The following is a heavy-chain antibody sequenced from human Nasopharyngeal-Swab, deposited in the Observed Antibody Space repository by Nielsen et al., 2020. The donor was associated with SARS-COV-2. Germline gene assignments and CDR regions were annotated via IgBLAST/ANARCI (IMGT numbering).Heavy chain of an antibody. Sequence: GESLKISCAASGFTFSSYGMHWVRQAPGKGLEWVAVLSYDGSNKYYADSVKGRFTISRDNSKNTLYLQMNSLRAEDTAVYYCAKDNMYYDFWSGYYGVRDYYYYYYMDVWGKGTTGTVSS. V-gene: IGHV3-30*18. CDR1: GFTFSSYG. CDR2: LSYDGSNK. J-gene: IGHJ6*03. D-gene: IGHD3-3*01. CDR3: AKDNMYYDFWSGYYGVRDYYYYYYMDV.